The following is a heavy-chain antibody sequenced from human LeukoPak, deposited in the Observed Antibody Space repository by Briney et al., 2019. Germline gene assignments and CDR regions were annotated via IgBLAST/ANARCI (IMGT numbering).Heavy chain of an antibody. CDR1: GGSISSSSYY. V-gene: IGHV4-39*01. Sequence: SETLPLTCTVSGGSISSSSYYWGWIRQPPGKGLEWIGSIYYSGSTYYNPSLKSRVTISVDTSKNQFSLKLSSVTAADTAVYYCARGLRGDAFDIWGQGTMVTVSS. CDR3: ARGLRGDAFDI. CDR2: IYYSGST. D-gene: IGHD4-17*01. J-gene: IGHJ3*02.